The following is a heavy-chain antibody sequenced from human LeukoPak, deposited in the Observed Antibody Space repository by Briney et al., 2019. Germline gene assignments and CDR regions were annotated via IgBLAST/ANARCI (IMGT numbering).Heavy chain of an antibody. CDR2: INPSGGST. Sequence: ASVKVSCKASGYIFTSYYMHWVRQAPGQGLEWMGIINPSGGSTSYAQKFQGRVTMTRDTSTSTAYMELRSLRSDDAAVYYCARIAAAENYFDYWGQGTLVTVSS. V-gene: IGHV1-46*01. CDR3: ARIAAAENYFDY. D-gene: IGHD6-13*01. J-gene: IGHJ4*02. CDR1: GYIFTSYY.